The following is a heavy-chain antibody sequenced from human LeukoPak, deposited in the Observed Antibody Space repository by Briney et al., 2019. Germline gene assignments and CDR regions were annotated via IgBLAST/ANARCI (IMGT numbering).Heavy chain of an antibody. D-gene: IGHD5-12*01. Sequence: PGGSLRLSCAASGFTFSNYGMHWVRQAPGKGLEWVSLIWYGGSDKYYADSVKGRFTISRDNSKNALYLQMNSLRAEDTAVYYCAKSGYTSYYFDYWGQGTLVTVSS. CDR2: IWYGGSDK. V-gene: IGHV3-30*02. CDR1: GFTFSNYG. CDR3: AKSGYTSYYFDY. J-gene: IGHJ4*02.